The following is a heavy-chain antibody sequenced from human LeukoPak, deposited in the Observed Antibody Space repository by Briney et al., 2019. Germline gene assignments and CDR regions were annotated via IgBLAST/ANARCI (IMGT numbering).Heavy chain of an antibody. CDR1: GYTFTGYY. CDR3: ARADYDFWSGSPFDP. D-gene: IGHD3-3*01. V-gene: IGHV1-2*04. J-gene: IGHJ5*02. CDR2: INPNSGGT. Sequence: RASVKVSCKASGYTFTGYYMHWVRQAPGQGLEWMGWINPNSGGTNYAQKFQGWVTMTRDTSISTAYMELSRLRSDDTAVYYCARADYDFWSGSPFDPWGQGTLVTVSS.